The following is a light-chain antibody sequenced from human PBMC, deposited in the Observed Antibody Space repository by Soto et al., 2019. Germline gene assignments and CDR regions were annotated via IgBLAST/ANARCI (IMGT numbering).Light chain of an antibody. CDR3: LQRGNWPSLA. Sequence: EILLTQSPATLSLSPGERATLSCRTSQSVNRYLAWYQQKPGQAPTLLIYYASNRASGITASFSGSGSGSDFTLTISSREPEDFAVYYCLQRGNWPSLAFGGGTKVEIK. CDR1: QSVNRY. CDR2: YAS. J-gene: IGKJ4*01. V-gene: IGKV3-11*02.